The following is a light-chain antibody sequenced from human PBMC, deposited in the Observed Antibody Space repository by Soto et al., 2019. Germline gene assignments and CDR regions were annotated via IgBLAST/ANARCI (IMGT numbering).Light chain of an antibody. V-gene: IGLV2-23*01. CDR3: CSYASSGFWV. J-gene: IGLJ3*02. CDR2: EGS. CDR1: SSDVGYNNL. Sequence: QSALTQPASVSGSPGQSITISCTGTSSDVGYNNLVSWYQHYPDKAPKLMIYEGSKRPSGVSNRFSGSKSGNTASLTISGLQDEDEANYYCCSYASSGFWVLGGGTKLTVL.